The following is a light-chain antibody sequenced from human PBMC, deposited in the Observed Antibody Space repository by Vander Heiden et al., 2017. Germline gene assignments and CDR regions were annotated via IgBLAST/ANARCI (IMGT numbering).Light chain of an antibody. Sequence: QSALPQPRSVSGSPGQSVTISCTGTSSDVGGYNYVSWYQQHPGKAPKLMIYDVNKRPSGVPDRFSGSKSDNTASLTISGLQAEDEAYYYCCSYAGSFRVFGTGTKVTVL. V-gene: IGLV2-11*01. CDR3: CSYAGSFRV. CDR1: SSDVGGYNY. J-gene: IGLJ1*01. CDR2: DVN.